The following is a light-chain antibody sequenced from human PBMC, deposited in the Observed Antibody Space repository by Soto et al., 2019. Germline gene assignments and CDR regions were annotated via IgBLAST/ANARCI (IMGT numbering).Light chain of an antibody. J-gene: IGKJ1*01. V-gene: IGKV1-8*01. Sequence: AIRMTQSPSSLSASTGDRVTINCRARQGISSYLAWYQQKPGKAPKLLIYAASTLQSGVPSRFSGSGSGTDFTLTISCLQSEDFATYYCQQYYSYPPRTFGQGTKVDI. CDR1: QGISSY. CDR2: AAS. CDR3: QQYYSYPPRT.